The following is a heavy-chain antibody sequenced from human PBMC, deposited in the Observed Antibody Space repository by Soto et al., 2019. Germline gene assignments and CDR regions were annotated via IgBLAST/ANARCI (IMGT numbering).Heavy chain of an antibody. CDR3: AMRACPDFYYMDV. Sequence: EVQLAESGGGLAQPGGSLRLSCAASGFTLSGYAMDWVRQAPGKGLEYVSGISSNGVGTYYANSVQGRFTISRDNSKNTVYLQMGSLRPEDMAVYYCAMRACPDFYYMDVWGKGTTVTVSS. V-gene: IGHV3-64*01. CDR2: ISSNGVGT. CDR1: GFTLSGYA. D-gene: IGHD3-16*01. J-gene: IGHJ6*03.